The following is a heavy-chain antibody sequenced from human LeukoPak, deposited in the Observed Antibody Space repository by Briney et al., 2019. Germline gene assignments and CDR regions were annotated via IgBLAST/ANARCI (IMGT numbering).Heavy chain of an antibody. D-gene: IGHD6-13*01. J-gene: IGHJ4*02. CDR3: ARKPIVGSAWYYFDY. Sequence: PSETLPLTCTVSGGSISSYYWSWIRQPPGKGLEWIGYIYYSGSINYNPSLKSRVTISVDTSKNQFSLKLSSVTAVDTAVYYCARKPIVGSAWYYFDYWGQGTLVTVSS. CDR1: GGSISSYY. CDR2: IYYSGSI. V-gene: IGHV4-59*12.